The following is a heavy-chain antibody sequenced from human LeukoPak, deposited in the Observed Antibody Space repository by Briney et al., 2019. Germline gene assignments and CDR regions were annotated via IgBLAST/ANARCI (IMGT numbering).Heavy chain of an antibody. V-gene: IGHV3-23*01. CDR3: ARSARLMKGVVEVTALDD. Sequence: GGSLRLSCGASGFTFSNYAMSWVRQAPGKGLEWVSSISGSGGSTYYADSVKGRFTIARDNAKNSVYLEMNSLRADDTAVYYCARSARLMKGVVEVTALDDWGQGTLVTVSS. J-gene: IGHJ4*02. CDR1: GFTFSNYA. CDR2: ISGSGGST. D-gene: IGHD3-3*01.